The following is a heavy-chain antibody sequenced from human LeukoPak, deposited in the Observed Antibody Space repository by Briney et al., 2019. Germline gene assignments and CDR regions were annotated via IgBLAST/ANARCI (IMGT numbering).Heavy chain of an antibody. J-gene: IGHJ4*02. CDR1: GGTFSSYA. V-gene: IGHV1-69*05. CDR3: ARSKIGGVIVLYYFDY. D-gene: IGHD3-16*02. Sequence: SVKVSCKASGGTFSSYAISWVRQAPGQGLEWMGRIIPIFGTANYAQKFQGRVTITTDESTSTAYVELSSLRSEDTAVYYCARSKIGGVIVLYYFDYWGQGTLVTVSS. CDR2: IIPIFGTA.